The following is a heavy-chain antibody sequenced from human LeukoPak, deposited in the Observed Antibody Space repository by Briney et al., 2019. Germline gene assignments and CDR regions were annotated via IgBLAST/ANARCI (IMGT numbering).Heavy chain of an antibody. CDR2: ISAYNGNT. V-gene: IGHV1-18*01. D-gene: IGHD1-26*01. J-gene: IGHJ4*02. Sequence: ASVKVSCKASGYTFTSYGISWVRQAPGQGLEWMGWISAYNGNTNYAQKFQGRVTMTRDTSISTAYMELSRLRSDDTAVYYCASYSGSYYDYWGQGTLVTVSS. CDR1: GYTFTSYG. CDR3: ASYSGSYYDY.